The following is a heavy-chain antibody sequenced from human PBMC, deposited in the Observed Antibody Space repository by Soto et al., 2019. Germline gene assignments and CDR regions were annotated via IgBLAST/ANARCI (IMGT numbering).Heavy chain of an antibody. D-gene: IGHD4-17*01. V-gene: IGHV4-31*03. CDR3: ARGRGTVTTVTTHLDY. CDR2: IYYSGST. J-gene: IGHJ4*02. CDR1: GGSISSGGYY. Sequence: QVQLQESGPGLVKPSQTLSLTCTVSGGSISSGGYYWSWIRQHPGKGLEWIGYIYYSGSTYYNPSRKRRVTISVDTSKNQFSLKLSSVTAADTAVYYCARGRGTVTTVTTHLDYWGQGTLVTVSS.